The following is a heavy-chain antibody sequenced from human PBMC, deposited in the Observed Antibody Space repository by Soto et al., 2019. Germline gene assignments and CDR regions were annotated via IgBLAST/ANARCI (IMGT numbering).Heavy chain of an antibody. J-gene: IGHJ3*02. CDR2: IYWDDDK. V-gene: IGHV2-5*02. D-gene: IGHD5-12*01. Sequence: QITLKESGPTLVKPTQTLTLTCTFSGISLSTDAVGVAWIRQPPGKALEWLALIYWDDDKRYSPSLKSRLTIIKDTSXNQVVLTMTNMDXXXXXXXXCAHRGEVATIISDAFDIWGPGTSVTVSS. CDR1: GISLSTDAVG. CDR3: AHRGEVATIISDAFDI.